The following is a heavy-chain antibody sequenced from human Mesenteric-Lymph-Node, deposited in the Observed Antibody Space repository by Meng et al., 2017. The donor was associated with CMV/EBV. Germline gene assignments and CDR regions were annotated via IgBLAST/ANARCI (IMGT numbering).Heavy chain of an antibody. CDR3: ASSVDGYFFDC. V-gene: IGHV4-31*03. Sequence: CTVSGGSISSGGYYWSWIRQHPGKGLEWIGYIYYSGSTYYNPSLKSRVTISLDTSENQFSLKLSSVTAADTAVYYCASSVDGYFFDCWGQGTLVTVSS. CDR2: IYYSGST. CDR1: GGSISSGGYY. D-gene: IGHD5-24*01. J-gene: IGHJ4*02.